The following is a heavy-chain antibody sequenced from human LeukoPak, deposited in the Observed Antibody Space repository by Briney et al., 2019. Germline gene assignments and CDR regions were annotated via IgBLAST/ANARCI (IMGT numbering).Heavy chain of an antibody. V-gene: IGHV3-21*01. CDR1: GFSFSSYD. D-gene: IGHD5-12*01. CDR2: ISSSSIYI. Sequence: GGSLRLSCAASGFSFSSYDMNWVRQAPGKGLEWVSSISSSSIYIYYADSVKGRFTISRDNSKNTLYLQMNSLRAEDTAVYYCAKGPPRPHIVATEGDAFDIWGQGTMVTVSS. J-gene: IGHJ3*02. CDR3: AKGPPRPHIVATEGDAFDI.